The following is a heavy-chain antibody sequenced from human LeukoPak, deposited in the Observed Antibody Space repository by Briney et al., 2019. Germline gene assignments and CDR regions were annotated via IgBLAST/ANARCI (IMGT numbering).Heavy chain of an antibody. D-gene: IGHD3-22*01. J-gene: IGHJ4*02. Sequence: SETLSLTCTVPGGSISSYYWSWIRQPPGKGLEWIGYIYYSGSTNYNPSLKSRVTISVDTSKNQFSLKVSSMTAADTAVYYCARALEYYDSSGYSYYFDYWGQGTLVTVSS. CDR2: IYYSGST. CDR1: GGSISSYY. CDR3: ARALEYYDSSGYSYYFDY. V-gene: IGHV4-59*01.